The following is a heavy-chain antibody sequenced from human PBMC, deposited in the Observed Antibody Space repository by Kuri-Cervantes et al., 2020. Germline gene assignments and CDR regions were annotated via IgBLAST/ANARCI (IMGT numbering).Heavy chain of an antibody. CDR3: AKEKGALWKNYGMGV. J-gene: IGHJ6*02. V-gene: IGHV3-30*18. CDR2: ISYDGSNK. Sequence: GESLKISCAASGLTVSSNYMSWVRQAPGKGLEWVAVISYDGSNKYYADSVKGRFTISRDNSKNTLYLQMNSLRAEDTAVYYCAKEKGALWKNYGMGVWGQGTTVTVSS. CDR1: GLTVSSNY. D-gene: IGHD5-18*01.